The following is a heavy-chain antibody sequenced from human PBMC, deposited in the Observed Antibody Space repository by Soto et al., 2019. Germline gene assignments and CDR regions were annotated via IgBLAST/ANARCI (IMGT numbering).Heavy chain of an antibody. CDR2: IHPGDSDT. V-gene: IGHV5-51*01. Sequence: PGQSLKISCKGSGYNFITYWIGWVRQMPGKGLEWMGIIHPGDSDTRYSPSFQGQLSISADKSISTAYLQWNSLKTSDTAMYYCARLDRYCSTGSCFTSAYWGQGTRVTV. CDR3: ARLDRYCSTGSCFTSAY. CDR1: GYNFITYW. D-gene: IGHD2-15*01. J-gene: IGHJ4*02.